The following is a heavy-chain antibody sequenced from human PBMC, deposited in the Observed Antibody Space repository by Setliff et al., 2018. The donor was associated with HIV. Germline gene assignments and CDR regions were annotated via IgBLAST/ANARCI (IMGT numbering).Heavy chain of an antibody. CDR3: ARETRDYYDSSGYYPVERAFDI. CDR1: GGTFSSYA. Sequence: VKVSCKASGGTFSSYAISWVRQAPGQGLEWMGGIIPIFGTANYAQKFQGRVTITTDESTSTAYMELSSLRSEDTAVYYCARETRDYYDSSGYYPVERAFDIWGQGTMVTVSS. V-gene: IGHV1-69*05. CDR2: IIPIFGTA. J-gene: IGHJ3*02. D-gene: IGHD3-22*01.